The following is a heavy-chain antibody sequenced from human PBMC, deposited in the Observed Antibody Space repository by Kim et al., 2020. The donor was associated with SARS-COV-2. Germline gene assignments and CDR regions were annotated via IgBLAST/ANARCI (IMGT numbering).Heavy chain of an antibody. J-gene: IGHJ4*02. CDR1: GFTFSSYG. D-gene: IGHD3-10*01. CDR3: ARVDFGEGVFDY. Sequence: GGSLRLSCAASGFTFSSYGMHWVRQAPGKGLEWVAVIWYDGSNKYYADSVKGRFTISRDNSKNTLYLQMNSLRAEDTAVYYCARVDFGEGVFDYWGQGTLVTVSS. CDR2: IWYDGSNK. V-gene: IGHV3-33*01.